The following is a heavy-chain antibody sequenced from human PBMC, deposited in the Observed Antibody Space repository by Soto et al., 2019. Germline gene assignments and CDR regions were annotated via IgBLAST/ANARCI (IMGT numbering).Heavy chain of an antibody. Sequence: SETLSLTCSVSGGSISSYYWSWIRQPPGKGLEWIGYIYYSGSTNYNPSLKSRVTISVDTSKNQLSLKVSSVTAADTAVYYCARVPGTTIYYGMDVWGQGTTVTV. D-gene: IGHD1-7*01. CDR1: GGSISSYY. CDR3: ARVPGTTIYYGMDV. J-gene: IGHJ6*02. V-gene: IGHV4-59*01. CDR2: IYYSGST.